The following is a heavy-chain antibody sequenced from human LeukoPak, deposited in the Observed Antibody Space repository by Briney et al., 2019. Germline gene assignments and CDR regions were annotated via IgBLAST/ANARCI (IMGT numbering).Heavy chain of an antibody. D-gene: IGHD1-7*01. V-gene: IGHV3-23*01. Sequence: PGGSLRLSCAASGFTFRNSAVSWVRQAPGRGLEWVSTITGSDPTTYYADSVKGRFSISRDNSKNTLYVQMNSLRVEDTAVYYCVKGELNTWADWGQATLVTVSS. CDR2: ITGSDPTT. CDR3: VKGELNTWAD. CDR1: GFTFRNSA. J-gene: IGHJ4*02.